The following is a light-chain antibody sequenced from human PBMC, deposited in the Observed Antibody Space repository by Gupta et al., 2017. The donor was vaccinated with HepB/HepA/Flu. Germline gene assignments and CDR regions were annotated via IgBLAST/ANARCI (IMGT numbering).Light chain of an antibody. CDR1: SSDVGSYNY. CDR2: DVS. V-gene: IGLV2-11*01. CDR3: CSYAGSYTYVI. J-gene: IGLJ2*01. Sequence: QSALTRPRSVSGSPGQSVTISCTGTSSDVGSYNYVSWYQQHPGKAPKLMISDVSKLPSGVPERFSGSKSGNTASLTISGLQAEDEADYYCCSYAGSYTYVIFGGGTQLTVL.